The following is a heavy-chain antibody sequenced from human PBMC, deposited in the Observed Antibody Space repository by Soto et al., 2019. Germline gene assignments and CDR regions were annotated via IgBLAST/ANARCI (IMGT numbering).Heavy chain of an antibody. CDR2: INVDGGTT. J-gene: IGHJ4*02. V-gene: IGHV3-74*01. CDR1: GFTFSHHW. D-gene: IGHD1-20*01. CDR3: ARDLNWNQADY. Sequence: EVQLVESGGGLVRPGGSLRLSCAASGFTFSHHWMHWVRQAPGKGLVWVSRINVDGGTTDYADSVKGRFTISRDNAKNTLNLQMNSLRTEDTAVYYCARDLNWNQADYWGQGTLVTVSS.